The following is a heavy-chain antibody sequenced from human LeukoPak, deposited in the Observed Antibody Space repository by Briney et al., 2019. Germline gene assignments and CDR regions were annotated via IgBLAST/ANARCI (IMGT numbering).Heavy chain of an antibody. J-gene: IGHJ3*02. CDR1: GFTFSSHA. CDR2: TSASGGST. D-gene: IGHD1-20*01. V-gene: IGHV3-23*01. CDR3: AKAYTRLTGNPDAFDI. Sequence: PGGSLRLSCAASGFTFSSHAMNWVRQAPGKGLEWVSVTSASGGSTNHADSVKGRFTISRDNSKNTLYLQMNSLRAEDTAVYYYAKAYTRLTGNPDAFDIWGQGTMVTVSS.